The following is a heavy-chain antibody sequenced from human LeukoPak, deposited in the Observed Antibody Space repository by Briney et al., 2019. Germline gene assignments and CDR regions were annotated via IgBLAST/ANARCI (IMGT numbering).Heavy chain of an antibody. V-gene: IGHV3-9*03. D-gene: IGHD3-22*01. CDR3: AKADSYDSSGYFDY. CDR2: ISWNSGSI. CDR1: GFTFDDYA. Sequence: GGSLRLSCAAAGFTFDDYAMHWVRQAPGKGLEWVSGISWNSGSIGYADSVKGRFTISRDNAKNSLYLQMNSLRAEDMALYYCAKADSYDSSGYFDYWGQGTLVSVSS. J-gene: IGHJ4*02.